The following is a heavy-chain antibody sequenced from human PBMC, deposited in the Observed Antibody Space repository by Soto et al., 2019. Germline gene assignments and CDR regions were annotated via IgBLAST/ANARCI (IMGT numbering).Heavy chain of an antibody. Sequence: PGRSLRISCAASGFTFSSYWIHWVRQAPGKGLVWVSRISTDGSITGYADSVQGRFTSSRDNAKNTVYLQMNSLRAEDTGVYYCVRDRTTVTLFDYWGQGA. V-gene: IGHV3-74*01. CDR2: ISTDGSIT. D-gene: IGHD4-17*01. J-gene: IGHJ4*02. CDR1: GFTFSSYW. CDR3: VRDRTTVTLFDY.